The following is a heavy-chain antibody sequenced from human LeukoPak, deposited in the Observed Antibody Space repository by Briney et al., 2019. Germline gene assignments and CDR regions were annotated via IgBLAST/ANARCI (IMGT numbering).Heavy chain of an antibody. V-gene: IGHV3-23*01. CDR3: AKDIGSYYDY. CDR1: GFTLRSYV. D-gene: IGHD3-10*01. Sequence: GGSLRLSCVASGFTLRSYVMNWVRQTPGKGLEWVSSISGSGDSTFYADSVKGRFTISRDNSKNTLYLEMNSLRAEDTAVYYCAKDIGSYYDYWGQGILVTVSS. CDR2: ISGSGDST. J-gene: IGHJ4*02.